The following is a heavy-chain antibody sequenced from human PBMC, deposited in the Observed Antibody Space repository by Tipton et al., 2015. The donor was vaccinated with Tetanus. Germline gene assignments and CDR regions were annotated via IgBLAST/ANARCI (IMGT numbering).Heavy chain of an antibody. D-gene: IGHD4-17*01. J-gene: IGHJ2*01. V-gene: IGHV4-59*12. CDR2: IHYSGDT. Sequence: TLSLTCAVSGASMRTYYWSWIRQPPGKGLEWIGYIHYSGDTNYNYNPSLQSRVTISVDTSKNQFSLKLSSVTAADTAVYYCSRGREVTTVTIIGAHDWYFDLWGRGTLVTVSS. CDR3: SRGREVTTVTIIGAHDWYFDL. CDR1: GASMRTYY.